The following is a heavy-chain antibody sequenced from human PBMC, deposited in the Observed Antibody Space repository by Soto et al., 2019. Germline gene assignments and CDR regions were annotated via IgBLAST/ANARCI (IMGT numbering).Heavy chain of an antibody. CDR2: IVPMFGTS. CDR3: NRGSEYDFWSGYL. J-gene: IGHJ4*02. CDR1: GGTSTRYA. D-gene: IGHD3-3*01. V-gene: IGHV1-69*06. Sequence: QERLVQSGAEVRKPGSSVKVSCRVTGGTSTRYAINWVRQAPGQGLEWMGGIVPMFGTSKYAQKFQGRVTITADTSTNIAYMELRSLRSEDTAVYYCNRGSEYDFWSGYLWGQGTLVSVSS.